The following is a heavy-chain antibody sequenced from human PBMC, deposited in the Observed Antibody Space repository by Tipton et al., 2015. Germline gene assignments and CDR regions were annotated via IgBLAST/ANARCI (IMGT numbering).Heavy chain of an antibody. Sequence: VSGDSLSFFYWSWIRQPPGKEMEWLGGIFYKGNTNSNPSLKSRLTMSVDTSKNQFTLKLSSLTAADTALYYCARSYCSGVSCYYYYGMGLWGQGTTVTVSS. D-gene: IGHD2-15*01. CDR3: ARSYCSGVSCYYYYGMGL. CDR2: IFYKGNT. J-gene: IGHJ6*02. CDR1: GDSLSFFY. V-gene: IGHV4-59*08.